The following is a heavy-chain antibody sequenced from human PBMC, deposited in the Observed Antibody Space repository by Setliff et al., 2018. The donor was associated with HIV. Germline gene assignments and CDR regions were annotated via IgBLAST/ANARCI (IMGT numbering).Heavy chain of an antibody. D-gene: IGHD1-1*01. CDR3: AKEGSWNDDSGAFNI. Sequence: TLSLTCSVSGGSMSRVYWTWIRQPPGKGLEWIGYVSASGTTKYNPSLQSRVTISGDSSKNQFSLRLSSVTAADTAVYYCAKEGSWNDDSGAFNIWGQGTMVTVSS. CDR2: VSASGTT. CDR1: GGSMSRVY. V-gene: IGHV4-4*08. J-gene: IGHJ3*02.